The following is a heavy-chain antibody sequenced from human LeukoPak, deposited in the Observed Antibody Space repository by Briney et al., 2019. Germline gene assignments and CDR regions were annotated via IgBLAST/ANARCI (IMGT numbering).Heavy chain of an antibody. CDR3: ARGGSGSYYSRNWFDP. CDR2: IIPIFGTA. J-gene: IGHJ5*02. CDR1: GGTFSSYA. D-gene: IGHD3-10*01. Sequence: SVKVSCKASGGTFSSYAISWVRQAPGQGLEWMGGIIPIFGTANYAQKFQGRVTITADESTSTAYMELSSLRSEDTAVYYCARGGSGSYYSRNWFDPWGQGTLVTVSS. V-gene: IGHV1-69*01.